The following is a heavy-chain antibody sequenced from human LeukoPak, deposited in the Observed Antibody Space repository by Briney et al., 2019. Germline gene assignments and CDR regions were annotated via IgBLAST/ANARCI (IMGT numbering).Heavy chain of an antibody. J-gene: IGHJ3*02. CDR3: ARDSGHDAFDI. CDR1: GFTLTTYW. CDR2: INSDGKIT. V-gene: IGHV3-74*01. Sequence: GGSLRLSCAAPGFTLTTYWMYWFRQAPGKVLVWVSRINSDGKITTYADSVKGRLTISGDYAKNTLYLQMNSLRAEDTAVYYCARDSGHDAFDIWGQGTTVTVSS.